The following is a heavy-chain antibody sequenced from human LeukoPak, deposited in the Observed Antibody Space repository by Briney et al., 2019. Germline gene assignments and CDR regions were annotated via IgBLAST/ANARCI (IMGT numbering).Heavy chain of an antibody. CDR1: GASISSYY. CDR2: IYYNGSP. V-gene: IGHV4-59*01. D-gene: IGHD6-13*01. J-gene: IGHJ3*02. CDR3: ARCRRYSSSWARTFDI. Sequence: SETLSLTCTVSGASISSYYWSWIRQPPGKGLEWIGYIYYNGSPNYNPSLKSRVTMSLGTSENQFSLKLTSVTAADTAVYYCARCRRYSSSWARTFDIWGQGTMVTVSS.